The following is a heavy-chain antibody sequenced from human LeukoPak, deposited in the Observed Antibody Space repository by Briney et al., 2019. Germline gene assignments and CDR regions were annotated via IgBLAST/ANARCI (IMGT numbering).Heavy chain of an antibody. CDR2: INTNTGNP. CDR1: GYTFTDYS. D-gene: IGHD6-13*01. CDR3: ARVARGGVAAANDY. J-gene: IGHJ4*02. V-gene: IGHV7-4-1*02. Sequence: ASVKVSCKASGYTFTDYSIHWVRQAPGQGLEWMGWINTNTGNPTYAQGFTGRFVFSLDTSVSTAYLQISSLKAEDTAVYYCARVARGGVAAANDYWGQGTLVTVSS.